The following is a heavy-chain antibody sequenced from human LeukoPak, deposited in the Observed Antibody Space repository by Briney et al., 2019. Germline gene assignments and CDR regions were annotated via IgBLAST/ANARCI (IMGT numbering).Heavy chain of an antibody. CDR1: AYSFTSYG. Sequence: ASVNVACKACAYSFTSYGISWVRQAPGQGLEWMGWISAYNGDTNYAQKLQGRVSMTTDTSTSTAYMELRSLRSDDTAVYYCAREDSSGYSDNWFDPWGQGTLVTVSS. CDR2: ISAYNGDT. J-gene: IGHJ5*02. V-gene: IGHV1-18*01. CDR3: AREDSSGYSDNWFDP. D-gene: IGHD3-22*01.